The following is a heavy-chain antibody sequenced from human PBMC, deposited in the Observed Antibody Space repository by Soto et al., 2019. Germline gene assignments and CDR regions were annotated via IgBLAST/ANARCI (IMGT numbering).Heavy chain of an antibody. V-gene: IGHV1-69*13. Sequence: SVKVSCKASGGTFSSYAISWVRQAPGQGLEWMGGIIPIFGTANYAQKFQGRVTITADESTSTAYMELSSLRSEDTAVYNCAMSGYYYDSRGYGKDYFDYGGRGTRVTVPS. CDR1: GGTFSSYA. CDR3: AMSGYYYDSRGYGKDYFDY. D-gene: IGHD3-22*01. J-gene: IGHJ4*02. CDR2: IIPIFGTA.